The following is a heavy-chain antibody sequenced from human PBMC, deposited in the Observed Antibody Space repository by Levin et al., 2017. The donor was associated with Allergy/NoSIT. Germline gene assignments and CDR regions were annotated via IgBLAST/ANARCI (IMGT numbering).Heavy chain of an antibody. D-gene: IGHD3-10*01. J-gene: IGHJ6*02. CDR1: GGSVSSGNYF. Sequence: PSQTLSLTCNVSGGSVSSGNYFWTWIRQSPGKGLEWIGYIYYHEYTYSNPSLKSRLTISEDTAKNQFSLKLASVTAADTAVYYCARGYGAGSYYYYGLDVWGQGTTATVSS. V-gene: IGHV4-30-4*01. CDR3: ARGYGAGSYYYYGLDV. CDR2: IYYHEYT.